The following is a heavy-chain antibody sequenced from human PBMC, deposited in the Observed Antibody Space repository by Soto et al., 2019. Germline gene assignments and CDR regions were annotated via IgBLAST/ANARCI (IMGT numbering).Heavy chain of an antibody. CDR3: AGRVPYVRSAYHLIY. V-gene: IGHV4-59*08. Sequence: PSETLSLTCTVSGGSISSYYWSWSRQPPGKGLEWIGYIYYSGSTNYNPSLKSRVTISVDKSKNQFSLKLKSVTAADTAVFYCAGRVPYVRSAYHLIYLGPGTWVTLSS. J-gene: IGHJ4*02. D-gene: IGHD3-22*01. CDR1: GGSISSYY. CDR2: IYYSGST.